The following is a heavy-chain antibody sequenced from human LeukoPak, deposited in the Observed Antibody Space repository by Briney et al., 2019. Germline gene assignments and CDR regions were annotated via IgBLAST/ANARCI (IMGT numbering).Heavy chain of an antibody. J-gene: IGHJ4*02. Sequence: ARSLRLSCAASGFTFSSYGMHWVRHAPGKGLEWVAVISFDATNKYYADYVKGRFTISRDNSKNTLYLQMNSQRAEDTAVYYCAKDSSADDSSGYSYYFDYWGQGTLVTVSS. CDR3: AKDSSADDSSGYSYYFDY. D-gene: IGHD3-22*01. V-gene: IGHV3-30*18. CDR1: GFTFSSYG. CDR2: ISFDATNK.